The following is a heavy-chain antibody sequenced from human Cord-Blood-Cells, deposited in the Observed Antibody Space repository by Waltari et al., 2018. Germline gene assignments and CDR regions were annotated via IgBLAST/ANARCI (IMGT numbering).Heavy chain of an antibody. D-gene: IGHD1-20*01. J-gene: IGHJ3*02. CDR2: IIPIFGTE. V-gene: IGHV1-69*06. CDR3: ARGGGGDHNWDDAFDI. CDR1: GGTFSSYA. Sequence: QVQLVQSGAEVKKPGSSVKVSCKASGGTFSSYAISWVRQAPGQGLEWLGGIIPIFGTENYAQKFRGRCTITAEKPTSTAYMELSSLRSEDTAVYYCARGGGGDHNWDDAFDIWGQGTMVTVSS.